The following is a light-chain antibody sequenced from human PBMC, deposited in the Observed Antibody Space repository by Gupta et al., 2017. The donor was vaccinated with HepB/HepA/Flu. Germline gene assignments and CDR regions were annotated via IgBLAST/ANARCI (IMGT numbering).Light chain of an antibody. V-gene: IGKV2-30*01. CDR1: QTLVYSDGNTY. CDR2: KVS. J-gene: IGKJ1*01. Sequence: DVVMTQSPISLPVTLGQPASISCRSSQTLVYSDGNTYLNWFQQRPGQPPRRLIYKVSNRDSGVPDRFSGSGSGTDFTLKISRVEAEDVGVYYCMQGKYWPWTFGQWTKVEIK. CDR3: MQGKYWPWT.